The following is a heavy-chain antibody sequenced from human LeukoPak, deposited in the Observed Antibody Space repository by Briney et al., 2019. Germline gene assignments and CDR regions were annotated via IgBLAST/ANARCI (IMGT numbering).Heavy chain of an antibody. CDR2: IYYSGTT. D-gene: IGHD5-24*01. CDR3: ARWLQLRASYYGMDV. J-gene: IGHJ6*02. Sequence: PSETLSLTCTVSGGSVSSSSYYWGWIRQPPGKWLEWIGSIYYSGTTNYNPSLESRVTISVDTSKNQFSLKLSSVTAADTAVYYCARWLQLRASYYGMDVWGQGTTVTVSS. V-gene: IGHV4-39*07. CDR1: GGSVSSSSYY.